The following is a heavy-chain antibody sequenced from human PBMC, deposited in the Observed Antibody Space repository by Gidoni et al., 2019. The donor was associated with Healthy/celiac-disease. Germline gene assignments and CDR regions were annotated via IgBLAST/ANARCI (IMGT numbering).Heavy chain of an antibody. D-gene: IGHD3-22*01. Sequence: QVQPVQSGAEVTQPAASVKVSCKASGYTFTSYDINWVRQATGQGLEWMGWMNPNSGDTSYEQKFPGRGTMTTDTSTSTVYMELSSLRSEDTAVYYCARGLSETFYYGSSGYFADSWGQGTLVTVSS. J-gene: IGHJ5*01. CDR3: ARGLSETFYYGSSGYFADS. CDR1: GYTFTSYD. V-gene: IGHV1-8*02. CDR2: MNPNSGDT.